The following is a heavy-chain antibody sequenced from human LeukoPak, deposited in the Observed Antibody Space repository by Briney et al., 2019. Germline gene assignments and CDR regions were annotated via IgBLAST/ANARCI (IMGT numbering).Heavy chain of an antibody. CDR1: GFTFSSYA. CDR3: AKEARYRGIAAAGTDFFDY. D-gene: IGHD6-13*01. Sequence: PGGSLRLSCAASGFTFSSYAMSWVRQAPGKGLEWVSAISGSGGSTYYADSVKGRFTISRDNSKNTLYLQMNSLRAEDTAVYYCAKEARYRGIAAAGTDFFDYWGQGTLVTVSS. CDR2: ISGSGGST. J-gene: IGHJ4*02. V-gene: IGHV3-23*01.